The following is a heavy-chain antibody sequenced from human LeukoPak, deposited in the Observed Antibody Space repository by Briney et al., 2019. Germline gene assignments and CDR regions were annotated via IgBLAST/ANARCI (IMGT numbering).Heavy chain of an antibody. CDR3: VKDGMAVAGTAPLDY. D-gene: IGHD6-19*01. Sequence: GGSLRLSCSASGFTFSSYAMHWVRQAPGKGLEYVSAISSSGDSTYYADSVKGRFTISRDDSKNTLYLQMSSLRPEDAAVYYCVKDGMAVAGTAPLDYWGLGILVTVSS. J-gene: IGHJ4*02. CDR2: ISSSGDST. CDR1: GFTFSSYA. V-gene: IGHV3-64D*08.